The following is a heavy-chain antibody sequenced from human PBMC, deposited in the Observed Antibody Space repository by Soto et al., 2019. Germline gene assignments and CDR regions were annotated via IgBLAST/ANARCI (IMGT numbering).Heavy chain of an antibody. Sequence: QVQLVQSGAEVKKPGSSVKVSCKASGGTFSSYAISWVRQAPGQGLEWMGGIIPIFGTANYAHKFQGRVTITADESTSTGYMELSSLRSEDTAVYYCARGGSDSRFGDAPFFLGWFEPWGQGTLVTVSS. CDR3: ARGGSDSRFGDAPFFLGWFEP. CDR1: GGTFSSYA. J-gene: IGHJ5*02. V-gene: IGHV1-69*01. CDR2: IIPIFGTA. D-gene: IGHD3-10*01.